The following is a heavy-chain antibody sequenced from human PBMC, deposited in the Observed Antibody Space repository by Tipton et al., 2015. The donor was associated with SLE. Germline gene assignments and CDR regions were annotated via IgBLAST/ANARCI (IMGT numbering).Heavy chain of an antibody. J-gene: IGHJ4*02. CDR3: AVNVVVKVQIDY. D-gene: IGHD2-21*01. Sequence: TLSLTCAVSGGSISSHYWTWIRQTPGKGLEWIGFVYHSGKTEYNPSLKSRVSISVDTSKNQFSLRLKSVTAADTAVYYCAVNVVVKVQIDYWGQGALVTVSS. CDR2: VYHSGKT. CDR1: GGSISSHY. V-gene: IGHV4-59*11.